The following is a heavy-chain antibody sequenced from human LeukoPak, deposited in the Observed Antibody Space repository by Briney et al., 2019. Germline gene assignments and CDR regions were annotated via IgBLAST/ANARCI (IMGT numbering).Heavy chain of an antibody. CDR3: ARRMSGWNDVFDY. D-gene: IGHD1-1*01. J-gene: IGHJ4*02. CDR2: IYYSGST. Sequence: SSETLSLTCTVSGGSISNYYWSWIRQPPEKGLEWIGYIYYSGSTNYNPSLKSRVTISVDTSKNQFSLKVSSVTAADTAVYYCARRMSGWNDVFDYWGQGTLVTVSS. V-gene: IGHV4-59*08. CDR1: GGSISNYY.